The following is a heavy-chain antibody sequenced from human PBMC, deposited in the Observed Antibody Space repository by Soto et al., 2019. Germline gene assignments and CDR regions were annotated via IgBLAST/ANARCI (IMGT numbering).Heavy chain of an antibody. CDR1: GGSISSSSYY. Sequence: SETLSLTCTVSGGSISSSSYYWGWIRQPPGKGLEWIGSIYYSGSTYYNPSLKSRVTISVDTSKNQFSLKLSSVTAADTAVYYCARVVLMVYAPSYYFDYWGQGTLVTVSS. V-gene: IGHV4-39*01. J-gene: IGHJ4*02. CDR2: IYYSGST. D-gene: IGHD2-8*01. CDR3: ARVVLMVYAPSYYFDY.